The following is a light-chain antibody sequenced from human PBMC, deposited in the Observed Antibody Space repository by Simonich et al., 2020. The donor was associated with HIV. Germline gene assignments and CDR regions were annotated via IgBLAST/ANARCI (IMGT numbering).Light chain of an antibody. Sequence: QSALTQPPSASGSPGQSVTISCPGTSSDVGGYNYVSCYQQHPGKAPKLMIYEVSKRPLGVPDRFSGSKSGNTASLTVSWLQAEDEADYYCSSYAGSNNVVFGGGTKLTVL. V-gene: IGLV2-8*01. CDR3: SSYAGSNNVV. CDR1: SSDVGGYNY. J-gene: IGLJ2*01. CDR2: EVS.